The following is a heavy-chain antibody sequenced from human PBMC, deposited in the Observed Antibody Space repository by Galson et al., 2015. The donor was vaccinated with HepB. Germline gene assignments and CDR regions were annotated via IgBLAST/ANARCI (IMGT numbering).Heavy chain of an antibody. D-gene: IGHD3-22*01. CDR1: GYTFITYG. CDR3: VRGGGDSSGYYFLY. Sequence: SVKVSCKASGYTFITYGISWVRQAPGQGLEWMGWISAYNGNTNYAQKLQGRVTMTTDTSTSTAYMELRSLRSDDTALYYCVRGGGDSSGYYFLYWGQGTLVTVSS. J-gene: IGHJ4*02. V-gene: IGHV1-18*04. CDR2: ISAYNGNT.